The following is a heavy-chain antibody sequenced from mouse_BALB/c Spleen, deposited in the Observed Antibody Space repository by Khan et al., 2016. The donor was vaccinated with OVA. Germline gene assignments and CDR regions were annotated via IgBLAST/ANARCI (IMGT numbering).Heavy chain of an antibody. Sequence: QVQLQQSGAELAKPGASVKMSCKASGYTFTNYWMHWVKQRPGQGLEWIGYINPSTDYTEYNQKFKDKASLTVDKSSSTAYMQLTSLTSEDSALYYCVNHGSSSDWFTYWGQGTLVTVSA. CDR1: GYTFTNYW. V-gene: IGHV1-7*01. J-gene: IGHJ3*01. CDR2: INPSTDYT. CDR3: VNHGSSSDWFTY. D-gene: IGHD1-1*01.